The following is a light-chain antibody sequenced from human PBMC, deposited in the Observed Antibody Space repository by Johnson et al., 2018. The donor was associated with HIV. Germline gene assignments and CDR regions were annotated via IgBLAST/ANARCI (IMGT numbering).Light chain of an antibody. J-gene: IGLJ1*01. CDR2: DNN. CDR1: GSKIENNY. CDR3: GTWDSSLNSYV. Sequence: QSVLTQPPSVSAAPGQKVTISCSGNGSKIENNYISWYQQFPERAPKLLIYDNNKRPSGIPDRFSGSKSGTSTTLGITGLQTGDEADYYCGTWDSSLNSYVFGTGTKVSVL. V-gene: IGLV1-51*01.